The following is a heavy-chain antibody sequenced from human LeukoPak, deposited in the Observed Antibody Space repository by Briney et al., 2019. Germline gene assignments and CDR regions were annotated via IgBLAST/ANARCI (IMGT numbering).Heavy chain of an antibody. D-gene: IGHD3-3*01. CDR1: GFTFSSYW. CDR3: AKDPQEYDFWSGYYEGSDY. J-gene: IGHJ4*02. Sequence: GGSLRLSCVASGFTFSSYWMSWVRQAPGKGLEWVSAISGSGGSTYYADSVKGRFTISRDNSKNTLYLQMNSLRAEDTAVYYCAKDPQEYDFWSGYYEGSDYWGQGTLVTVSS. CDR2: ISGSGGST. V-gene: IGHV3-23*01.